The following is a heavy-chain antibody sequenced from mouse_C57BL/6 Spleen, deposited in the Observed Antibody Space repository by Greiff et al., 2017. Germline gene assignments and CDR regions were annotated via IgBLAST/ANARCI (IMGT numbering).Heavy chain of an antibody. CDR1: GYSFTDYN. CDR3: ARGAQALDY. CDR2: INPNYGTT. Sequence: LMESGASVKISCKASGYSFTDYNMNWVKQSNGKSLEWIGVINPNYGTTSYNQKFKGKATLTVDQSSSTAYMQLNSLTSEDSAVYYCARGAQALDYWGQGTTLTVSS. D-gene: IGHD3-2*02. J-gene: IGHJ2*01. V-gene: IGHV1-39*01.